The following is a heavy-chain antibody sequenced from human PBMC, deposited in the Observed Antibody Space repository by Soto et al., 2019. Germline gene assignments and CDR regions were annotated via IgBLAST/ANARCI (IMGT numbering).Heavy chain of an antibody. CDR1: GYTFTSYP. D-gene: IGHD2-15*01. V-gene: IGHV1-3*01. Sequence: QVQLVQSGAEVKKPGASVKLSCKASGYTFTSYPMHWMRQAPGQRLEWVGWINVGNGNTEYSQKFQDRVTITTDTSASTAYMELSSLISEDTAVYYCAREPLCGDRCYVNCFDTWGQGTLVIVSS. J-gene: IGHJ5*02. CDR2: INVGNGNT. CDR3: AREPLCGDRCYVNCFDT.